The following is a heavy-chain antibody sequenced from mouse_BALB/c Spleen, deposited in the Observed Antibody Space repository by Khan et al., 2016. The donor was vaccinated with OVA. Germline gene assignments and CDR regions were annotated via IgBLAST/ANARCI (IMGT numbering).Heavy chain of an antibody. V-gene: IGHV1-7*01. CDR3: TRLGYSYGSTFVY. D-gene: IGHD1-1*01. CDR1: GYTFPNYW. Sequence: QVQLQQSGAELAKPGASVKMSCKASGYTFPNYWMHWVKQGPGQGLEWIGYINPSTDYTEYNQRFKDKATLTADKSSSTAYMQLSSLTSEDSAVCYSTRLGYSYGSTFVYWGQGTTLTVSS. CDR2: INPSTDYT. J-gene: IGHJ2*01.